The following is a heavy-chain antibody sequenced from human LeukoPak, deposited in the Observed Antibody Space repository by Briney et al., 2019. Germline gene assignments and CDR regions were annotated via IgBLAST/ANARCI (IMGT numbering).Heavy chain of an antibody. V-gene: IGHV3-33*01. CDR2: IWYDGSNK. CDR1: GFTFSSYA. J-gene: IGHJ3*02. Sequence: GGSLRLSCAASGFTFSSYAMHWVRQAPGKGLEWVAVIWYDGSNKYYADSVKGRFTISRDNSKNTLYLQMNSLRAEDTAVYYCARDSSSSWYYVGAFDIWGQGTMVTVSS. CDR3: ARDSSSSWYYVGAFDI. D-gene: IGHD6-13*01.